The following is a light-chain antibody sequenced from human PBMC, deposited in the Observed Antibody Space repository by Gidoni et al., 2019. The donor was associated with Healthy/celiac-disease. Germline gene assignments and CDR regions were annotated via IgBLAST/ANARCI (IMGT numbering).Light chain of an antibody. J-gene: IGKJ3*01. Sequence: AIRMTQSPSSFSASTGDRVTITCRASQGISSYLAWYQQKPGQAPKLLIYAASTLQSGVPSRFSGSGSGTDFTLTISCLQSEDFATYYCQQYYSYPFTFXPXTKVDIK. CDR3: QQYYSYPFT. CDR2: AAS. CDR1: QGISSY. V-gene: IGKV1-8*01.